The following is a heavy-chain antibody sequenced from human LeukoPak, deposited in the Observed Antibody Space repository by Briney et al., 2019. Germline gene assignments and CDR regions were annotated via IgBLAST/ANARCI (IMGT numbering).Heavy chain of an antibody. J-gene: IGHJ4*02. Sequence: GGSLRLSCAASGFTFSNAWMGWVRQAPGKGLEWVGRIKSKTDGGTTDYAAPVKGRFTISRDDSKNTLYLQMNSLKTEDTAVYYCTTTYPARIAAAGKAPYFDYWGQGTLVTVSS. CDR3: TTTYPARIAAAGKAPYFDY. CDR2: IKSKTDGGTT. V-gene: IGHV3-15*01. CDR1: GFTFSNAW. D-gene: IGHD6-13*01.